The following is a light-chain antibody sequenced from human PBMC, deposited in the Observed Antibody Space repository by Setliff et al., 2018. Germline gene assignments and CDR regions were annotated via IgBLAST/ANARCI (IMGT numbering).Light chain of an antibody. CDR3: SSYTSSSTYV. CDR2: DVS. CDR1: SSDVGGYNY. J-gene: IGLJ1*01. V-gene: IGLV2-11*01. Sequence: QSALPQPRSVSGSPGQSVTISCTGTSSDVGGYNYVSWYQQHPGKAPKLMIYDVSKRPSGVSNRFSGSKSGNTASLTISGLQAEDEADYYCSSYTSSSTYVFGTGTKVTVL.